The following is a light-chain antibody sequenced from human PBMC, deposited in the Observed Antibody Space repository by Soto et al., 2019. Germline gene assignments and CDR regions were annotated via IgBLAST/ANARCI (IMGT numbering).Light chain of an antibody. V-gene: IGLV2-14*03. CDR3: SSYTSRSTHV. J-gene: IGLJ1*01. CDR2: DVS. Sequence: QSVLTQPASVSGSPGQSITISCTGTSSNVGAYNFVYWYQQHPGKVPKLMIFDVSSRPSGVSDRFSGSKSGNTASLTISGLQAEDEGDYYCSSYTSRSTHVFGSGTKLTVL. CDR1: SSNVGAYNF.